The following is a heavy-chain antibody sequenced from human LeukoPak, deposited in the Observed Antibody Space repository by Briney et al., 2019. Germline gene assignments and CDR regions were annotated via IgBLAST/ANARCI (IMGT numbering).Heavy chain of an antibody. CDR1: GFSLSTSGVG. CDR3: AHTPTIFGVVPPGGFDY. J-gene: IGHJ4*02. V-gene: IGHV2-5*02. Sequence: ESGPTLVKPTQTLTLTCTFSGFSLSTSGVGVGWIRQPPGKALEWLALIYWDDDKRYSPSLKSRLTITKDTSKNQVVLTMTNMDPVDTATYYCAHTPTIFGVVPPGGFDYWGQGTLVTVSS. CDR2: IYWDDDK. D-gene: IGHD3-3*01.